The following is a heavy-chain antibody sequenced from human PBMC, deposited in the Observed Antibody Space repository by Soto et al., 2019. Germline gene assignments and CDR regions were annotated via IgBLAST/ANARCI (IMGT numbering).Heavy chain of an antibody. J-gene: IGHJ4*02. CDR3: ARQIYDSDTGPNFQYYFDS. Sequence: PGESLKISCKGSGYSFGLLDHLVRQKPGKGLEWMGRIDPSDSQTYYSPSFRGHVTISVTKSITTVFLQWSSLRASDTAMYYCARQIYDSDTGPNFQYYFDSWGQGTPVTVSS. CDR2: IDPSDSQT. D-gene: IGHD3-22*01. CDR1: GYSFGLL. V-gene: IGHV5-10-1*01.